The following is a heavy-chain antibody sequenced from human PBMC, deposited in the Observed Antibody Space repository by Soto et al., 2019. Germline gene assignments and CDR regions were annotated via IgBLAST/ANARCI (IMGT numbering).Heavy chain of an antibody. CDR2: IDPSDSYT. V-gene: IGHV5-10-1*01. CDR3: ASGYCSGGSCPMVDY. Sequence: GESLKISCKGSGYSFTSYWISWVRQMPGKGLEWMGRIDPSDSYTNYSPSFQGHVTISADKSISTAYLQWSSLKASDTAMYYCASGYCSGGSCPMVDYWGQGTLVTVSS. D-gene: IGHD2-15*01. CDR1: GYSFTSYW. J-gene: IGHJ4*02.